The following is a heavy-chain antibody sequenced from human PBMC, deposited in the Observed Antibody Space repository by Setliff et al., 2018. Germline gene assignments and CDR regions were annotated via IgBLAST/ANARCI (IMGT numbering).Heavy chain of an antibody. V-gene: IGHV3-7*01. Sequence: PGGSLRLSCVATGFSFRNCWASWVRQAPGKGLEWVASINPHASEKYYVDSVKGRFTISRDNAKNSLSLQMNSLRTEDTAVYYCFGAGTCSYWGQGTLVTVSS. CDR3: FGAGTCSY. CDR2: INPHASEK. J-gene: IGHJ4*02. D-gene: IGHD3-10*01. CDR1: GFSFRNCW.